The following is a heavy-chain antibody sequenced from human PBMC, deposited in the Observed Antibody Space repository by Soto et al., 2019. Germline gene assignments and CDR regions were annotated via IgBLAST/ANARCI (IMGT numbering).Heavy chain of an antibody. CDR2: IIPIFGTA. CDR3: ARGGVYYGSGSYYKGYFDY. CDR1: GGTFSSYA. D-gene: IGHD3-10*01. Sequence: QVQLVQSGAEVKKPGSSVKVSCKASGGTFSSYAISWVRQAPGQGLEWMGGIIPIFGTANYAQKFQGRVTITADESTSRAYMELSSLRSEDTAVYYCARGGVYYGSGSYYKGYFDYWGQGTLVTVSS. V-gene: IGHV1-69*01. J-gene: IGHJ4*02.